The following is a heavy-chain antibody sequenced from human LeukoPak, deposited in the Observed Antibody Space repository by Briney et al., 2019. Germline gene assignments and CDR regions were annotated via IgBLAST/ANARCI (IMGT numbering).Heavy chain of an antibody. CDR2: ISAYNGNT. V-gene: IGHV1-18*01. J-gene: IGHJ5*02. CDR1: GYTFTSYG. CDR3: ARGPSRNSGSYHWFDP. Sequence: ASVKVSCKASGYTFTSYGISWVRQAPGQGLEWMGWISAYNGNTNYAQKLQGRVTMTTDTSTSTAYMELRSLRSEDTAVYYCARGPSRNSGSYHWFDPWGQGTLVTVSS. D-gene: IGHD1-26*01.